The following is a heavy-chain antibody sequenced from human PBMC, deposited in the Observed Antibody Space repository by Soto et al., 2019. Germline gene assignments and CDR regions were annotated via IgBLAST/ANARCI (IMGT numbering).Heavy chain of an antibody. CDR2: INAGNGNT. Sequence: GASVKVSCKASGCTFTSYAMHWVRQAPGQRLEWMGWINAGNGNTKYSQKFQGRVTITRDTSASTAYMELSSLRSEDTAVYYCARGHRIAARPSYYYYGMDVWGQGTTVTVSS. CDR1: GCTFTSYA. CDR3: ARGHRIAARPSYYYYGMDV. D-gene: IGHD6-6*01. V-gene: IGHV1-3*01. J-gene: IGHJ6*02.